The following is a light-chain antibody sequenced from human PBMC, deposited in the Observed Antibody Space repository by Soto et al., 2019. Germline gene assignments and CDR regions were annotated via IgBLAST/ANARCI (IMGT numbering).Light chain of an antibody. CDR1: QSVSSNY. J-gene: IGKJ2*01. CDR3: QRYGDSPMYT. Sequence: EIVLTQSPGTLSLSPGERATLSCRASQSVSSNYLAWYQQKPGQCPRLLIYGASSRATDIPDRFSGSGSETDFTLTISRLEPEDFAVYYCQRYGDSPMYTFGQGTKLEIK. V-gene: IGKV3-20*01. CDR2: GAS.